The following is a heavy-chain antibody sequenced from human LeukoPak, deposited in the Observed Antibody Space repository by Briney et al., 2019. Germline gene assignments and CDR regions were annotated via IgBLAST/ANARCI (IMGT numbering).Heavy chain of an antibody. CDR1: GYSFTSYW. CDR3: ARHGGPGIVGATAFDY. Sequence: GESLKISCKGSGYSFTSYWIGWVRQMPGKGLEWMENIYPGDSDTRYSPSFQGQVTISADKSIGTAYLQWSSLKASDTAMYYCARHGGPGIVGATAFDYWGQGTLVTVSS. D-gene: IGHD1-26*01. CDR2: IYPGDSDT. J-gene: IGHJ4*02. V-gene: IGHV5-51*01.